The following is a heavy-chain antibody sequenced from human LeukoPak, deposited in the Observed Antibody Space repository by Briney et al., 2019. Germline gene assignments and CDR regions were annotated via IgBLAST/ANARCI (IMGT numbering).Heavy chain of an antibody. D-gene: IGHD2-15*01. CDR1: GFTFSSYG. CDR3: ARAGYCSGGSCYGSDY. J-gene: IGHJ4*02. V-gene: IGHV3-33*01. Sequence: GGSLRLSCAASGFTFSSYGMHWVRQAPSKGLEWVAAIWYDGSIQYYADSVKGRFTISRDNSKNTLYLQMDSLRAEDTAVYYCARAGYCSGGSCYGSDYWGQGTLASVSS. CDR2: IWYDGSIQ.